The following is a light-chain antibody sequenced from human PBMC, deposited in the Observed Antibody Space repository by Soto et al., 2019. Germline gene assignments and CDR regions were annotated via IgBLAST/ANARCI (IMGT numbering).Light chain of an antibody. Sequence: DIQMTPSPSSLSASVGDRVTITCRASQSIGNHLNWYQQRPGKAPKLLIYAASSLQSGVPSRFSGSGSGTHFTLTISSLQPEDFATYYCQHSFSTPALTFGGGTKVDI. V-gene: IGKV1-39*01. CDR1: QSIGNH. CDR3: QHSFSTPALT. J-gene: IGKJ4*01. CDR2: AAS.